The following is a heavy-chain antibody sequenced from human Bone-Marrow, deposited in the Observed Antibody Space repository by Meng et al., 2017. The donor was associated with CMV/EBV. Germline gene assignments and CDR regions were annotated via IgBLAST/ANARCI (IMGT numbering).Heavy chain of an antibody. Sequence: SETLSLTCTVSGGSISSSSYYWGWIRQPPGKGLEWIGSIYYSGSTYYNPSLKSRVTISIDTSKNQFSLRLTSVTASDTAVYYCARDDAWGYYGIDFWGPGTTVTVSS. CDR3: ARDDAWGYYGIDF. CDR2: IYYSGST. CDR1: GGSISSSSYY. V-gene: IGHV4-39*07. J-gene: IGHJ6*02. D-gene: IGHD3-16*01.